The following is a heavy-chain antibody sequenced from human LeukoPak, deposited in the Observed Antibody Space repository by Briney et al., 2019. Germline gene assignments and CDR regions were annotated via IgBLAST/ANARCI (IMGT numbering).Heavy chain of an antibody. CDR3: ARVSDYGGNWYYFDY. CDR1: GYTFTGYY. Sequence: GASVKVSCKASGYTFTGYYMHWVRQAPGQGLEWTGWINPNSGGTNYAQKFQGRVTMTRDTSISTAYMELSRLISDDTAVYYCARVSDYGGNWYYFDYWGQGTLVTVSS. J-gene: IGHJ4*02. CDR2: INPNSGGT. V-gene: IGHV1-2*02. D-gene: IGHD4-23*01.